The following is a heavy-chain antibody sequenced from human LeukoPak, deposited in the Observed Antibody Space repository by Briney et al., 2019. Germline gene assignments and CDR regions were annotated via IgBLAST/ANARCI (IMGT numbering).Heavy chain of an antibody. CDR3: ARAPRDYVWGSYRSTPIPYFDY. Sequence: PSETLSLTCAVYGGSFSGYYWSWIRQPPGKGLEWIGEINHSGSTNYNPSLKSRVTISVDTSKNQFSLKLSSVTAADTAVYYCARAPRDYVWGSYRSTPIPYFDYWGQGTLVTVSS. D-gene: IGHD3-16*02. CDR1: GGSFSGYY. J-gene: IGHJ4*02. V-gene: IGHV4-34*01. CDR2: INHSGST.